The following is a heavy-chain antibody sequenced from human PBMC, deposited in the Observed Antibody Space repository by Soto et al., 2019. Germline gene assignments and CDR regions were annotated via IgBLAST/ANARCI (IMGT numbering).Heavy chain of an antibody. J-gene: IGHJ4*02. CDR3: ASLAVAGTGARWGFGY. CDR2: IYYSGST. D-gene: IGHD6-19*01. CDR1: GGSISSYY. V-gene: IGHV4-59*08. Sequence: PSETLSLTCTVSGGSISSYYWSWIRQPPGKGLEWIGYIYYSGSTNYNPSLKSRVTISVDTSKNQFSLKLSSVTAADTAVYYCASLAVAGTGARWGFGYWGQGTLVTVPS.